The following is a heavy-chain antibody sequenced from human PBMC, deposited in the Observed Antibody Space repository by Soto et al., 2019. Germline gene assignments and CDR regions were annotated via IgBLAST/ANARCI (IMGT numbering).Heavy chain of an antibody. CDR1: GFSFRSYS. CDR2: ISSSTSTI. CDR3: AREDRGSYGVLDY. J-gene: IGHJ4*02. Sequence: PGGSLRLSSAASGFSFRSYSMNWVRQAPGKGLEWISYISSSTSTIYYADSVKGRFTISRDTAKNSLYLQMNSLRDEDTAIYYCAREDRGSYGVLDYWGQGTQVTVSS. D-gene: IGHD5-18*01. V-gene: IGHV3-48*02.